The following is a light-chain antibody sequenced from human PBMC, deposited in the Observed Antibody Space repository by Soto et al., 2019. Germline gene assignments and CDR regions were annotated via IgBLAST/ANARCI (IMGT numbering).Light chain of an antibody. CDR2: DAS. V-gene: IGKV3-11*01. J-gene: IGKJ1*01. Sequence: NVLTQSPATLSLSPGEGATLSCRASQSINTYLAWYQQKPGQAPRLLIYDASKRATGIPARFSGSGSGTNFTLTISSLEPEDFAVYYCQQYNNWPRTFGQGTKVDIK. CDR3: QQYNNWPRT. CDR1: QSINTY.